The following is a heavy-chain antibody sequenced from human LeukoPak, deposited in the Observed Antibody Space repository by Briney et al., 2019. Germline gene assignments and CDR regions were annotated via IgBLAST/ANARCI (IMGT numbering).Heavy chain of an antibody. CDR3: ARGNDYDYVLGSYRFDY. CDR2: ISPSGAST. V-gene: IGHV1-46*01. D-gene: IGHD3-16*02. J-gene: IGHJ4*02. CDR1: GYTFTSYY. Sequence: ASVKVSCKASGYTFTSYYMHGVRQAPGQGLEWMGIISPSGASTTYAQNFQGRVTMTRDMSTSTLYMELSSLRYDDTAVYYCARGNDYDYVLGSYRFDYWGQGTLVTVSS.